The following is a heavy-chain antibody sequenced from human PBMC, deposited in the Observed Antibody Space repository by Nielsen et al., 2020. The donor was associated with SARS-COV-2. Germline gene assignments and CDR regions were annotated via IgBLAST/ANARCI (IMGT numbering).Heavy chain of an antibody. Sequence: GGSLRLSCAGSGFTFSDYYMSWIRQAPGKGLEWVAQMSGSSSYIHYADSVKGRYTISKDSAKNSLYLQMNSLRAEDTAMYYCAKSGNCNGGICYSTEYFQDWGQGTLVTVSS. V-gene: IGHV3-11*03. CDR2: MSGSSSYI. CDR1: GFTFSDYY. J-gene: IGHJ1*01. D-gene: IGHD2-15*01. CDR3: AKSGNCNGGICYSTEYFQD.